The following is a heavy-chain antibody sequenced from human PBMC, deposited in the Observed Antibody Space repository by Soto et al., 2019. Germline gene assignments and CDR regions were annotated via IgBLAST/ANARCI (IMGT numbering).Heavy chain of an antibody. D-gene: IGHD6-6*01. CDR3: AKDRTFGPPLVRFDS. CDR1: GFTFSVYA. J-gene: IGHJ4*02. CDR2: ISGNGGST. V-gene: IGHV3-23*01. Sequence: LRLSCGASGFTFSVYAMTWVRQAPGKGLEWVSAISGNGGSTYYADSMKGRFTISRDNSKSTLHLQMNSLRVEDTAVYYCAKDRTFGPPLVRFDSWGQGTLVTVSS.